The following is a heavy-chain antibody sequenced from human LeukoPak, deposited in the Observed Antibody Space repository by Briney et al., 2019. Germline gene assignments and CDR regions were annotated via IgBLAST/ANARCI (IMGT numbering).Heavy chain of an antibody. J-gene: IGHJ3*02. Sequence: SGGSLRLSCAASGFTFSSYSMNWVRQAPGKGLEWVSSISSSSSYIYYADSVKGRFTISRDNAKNSLYLQMNSLRAEDTAVYYCAKPARTDAFDIWGQGTMITVSS. D-gene: IGHD1-14*01. CDR1: GFTFSSYS. V-gene: IGHV3-21*04. CDR2: ISSSSSYI. CDR3: AKPARTDAFDI.